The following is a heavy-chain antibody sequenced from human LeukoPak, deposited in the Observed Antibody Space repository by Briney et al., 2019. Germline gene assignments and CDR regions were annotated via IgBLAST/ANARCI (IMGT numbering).Heavy chain of an antibody. CDR2: IKSKTDGGTT. D-gene: IGHD4-17*01. Sequence: GGSLRLSCAASGFTFSNAWMSWVRQAPGKGLERVGRIKSKTDGGTTDYAAPVKGRFTISRDDSKNTLYLQMNSLKTEDTAVYYCTTDTTVTAGFDYWGQGTLVTVSS. CDR1: GFTFSNAW. J-gene: IGHJ4*02. V-gene: IGHV3-15*01. CDR3: TTDTTVTAGFDY.